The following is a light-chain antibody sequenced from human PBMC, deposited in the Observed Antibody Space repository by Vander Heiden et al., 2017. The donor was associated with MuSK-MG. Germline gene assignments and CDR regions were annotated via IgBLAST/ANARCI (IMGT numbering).Light chain of an antibody. Sequence: DIQMTQSPSSLSASVGDRVTITGQASQDISNYLNWYQQKPGKAPKLLIYDASNLETGVPSRFSGSGSGTDFTFTISSLQPEDIATYYCQQYDNLPFTFGGGTKVEIK. V-gene: IGKV1-33*01. CDR2: DAS. CDR3: QQYDNLPFT. CDR1: QDISNY. J-gene: IGKJ4*01.